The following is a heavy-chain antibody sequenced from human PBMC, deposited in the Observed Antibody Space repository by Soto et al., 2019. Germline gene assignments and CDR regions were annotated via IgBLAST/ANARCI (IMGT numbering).Heavy chain of an antibody. Sequence: GGSLRLSCAASGFTFSSYAMHCVRQAPGKGLEWVAVISSDGSNKYYADSVKGRFTISRDNSKNTLYLQMNSLRAEDTAVYYCARDQYDFWSSYGPYYYGMAVWGQGTTVTVSS. CDR3: ARDQYDFWSSYGPYYYGMAV. CDR2: ISSDGSNK. D-gene: IGHD3-3*01. V-gene: IGHV3-30-3*01. J-gene: IGHJ6*02. CDR1: GFTFSSYA.